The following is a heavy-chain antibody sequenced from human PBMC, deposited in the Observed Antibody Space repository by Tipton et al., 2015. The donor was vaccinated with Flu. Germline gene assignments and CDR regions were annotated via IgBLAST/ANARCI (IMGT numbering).Heavy chain of an antibody. V-gene: IGHV1-2*04. D-gene: IGHD3-10*01. CDR1: GYIFTAYY. CDR2: TNPNNGGT. Sequence: QLVQSGAEVKKPGASVKVSCKASGYIFTAYYLHWVRQAPGQGLQWMGWTNPNNGGTKYAQNFQAWVTMTRDTSISTAYMELSRLRSDDTAVYYCARSKDYYGSGSYFDYWGQGTLVTVSS. CDR3: ARSKDYYGSGSYFDY. J-gene: IGHJ4*02.